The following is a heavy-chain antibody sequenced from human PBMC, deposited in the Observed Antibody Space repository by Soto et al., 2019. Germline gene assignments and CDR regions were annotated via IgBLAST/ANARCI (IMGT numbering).Heavy chain of an antibody. Sequence: EVQLVESGGGFVQPGWSLRLSCVASRCSFTNACMSWVRQSPGKGPEWVGRIKSKTDGGTADYAAPVKGSFTISRDDSQNTLYLHMARLKTEDTALYHCSTDIGIYGLDIWGQGTTVTVSS. D-gene: IGHD1-26*01. J-gene: IGHJ6*02. CDR3: STDIGIYGLDI. CDR1: RCSFTNAC. V-gene: IGHV3-15*01. CDR2: IKSKTDGGTA.